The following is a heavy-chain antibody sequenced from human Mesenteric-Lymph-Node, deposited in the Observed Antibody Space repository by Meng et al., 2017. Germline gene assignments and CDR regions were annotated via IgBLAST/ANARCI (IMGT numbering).Heavy chain of an antibody. V-gene: IGHV1-69*13. CDR2: IIPIFGTA. J-gene: IGHJ5*02. Sequence: SVKVSCKASGGTFSSYAISWVRQAPGQGLEWMGGIIPIFGTANYAQKFQGRVTITADESTSTAYMELRSLRSEDTAVYYCAREPIEYSSSSPWFDPWGQGTLVTVSS. D-gene: IGHD6-6*01. CDR1: GGTFSSYA. CDR3: AREPIEYSSSSPWFDP.